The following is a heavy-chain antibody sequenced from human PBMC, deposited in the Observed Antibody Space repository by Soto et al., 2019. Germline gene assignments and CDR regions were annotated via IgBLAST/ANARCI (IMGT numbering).Heavy chain of an antibody. J-gene: IGHJ5*01. CDR3: AHRQLLTFFGLVTQTDVWFDS. CDR2: VYWDDDK. CDR1: GFSLSTSGAA. V-gene: IGHV2-5*02. Sequence: QITLKESGPPLVNPTQTLTLTCTFSGFSLSTSGAAVGWIRQPPGKALEWLALVYWDDDKRYSPSIKNRVTITKDTSKNQVVLTLTNAEPVDIATYYCAHRQLLTFFGLVTQTDVWFDSWGQGTLVTVPS. D-gene: IGHD3-3*01.